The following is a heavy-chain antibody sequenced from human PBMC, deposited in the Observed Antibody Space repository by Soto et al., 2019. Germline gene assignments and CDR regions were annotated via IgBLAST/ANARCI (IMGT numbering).Heavy chain of an antibody. CDR2: IGTSTGTI. CDR1: GFSFSDYY. Sequence: QEYLVESGGDLVKPGGSLRLSCAASGFSFSDYYMSWVRQAPGKGLEWILYIGTSTGTIYYADSVKGRFTISSDSAKNSLYLQMKSLRVEDTAVYYCVRRTDYLDVWGKGTTVTVSS. J-gene: IGHJ6*03. CDR3: VRRTDYLDV. V-gene: IGHV3-11*01.